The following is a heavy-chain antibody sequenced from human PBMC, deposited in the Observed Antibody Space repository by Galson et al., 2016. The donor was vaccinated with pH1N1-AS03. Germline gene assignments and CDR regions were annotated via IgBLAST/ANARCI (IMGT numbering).Heavy chain of an antibody. D-gene: IGHD3-9*01. CDR3: AKVTRERSIDMDFEH. CDR1: GFTFSNYA. J-gene: IGHJ4*02. V-gene: IGHV3-23*01. Sequence: SLRLSCAASGFTFSNYAMSWVRQAPGKGPEWVSAIRNGGGTIWCADSVKGRFTISRDDSKNTLYLQMNSLRVGDTALYYCAKVTRERSIDMDFEHWGQGTPVTVSP. CDR2: IRNGGGTI.